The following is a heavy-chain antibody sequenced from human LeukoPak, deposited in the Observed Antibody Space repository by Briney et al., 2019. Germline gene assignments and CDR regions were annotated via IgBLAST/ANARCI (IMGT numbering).Heavy chain of an antibody. Sequence: GGSLRLSCTAFGFIFSDYYMSWIRQAPGKGLEWVSYISSSGSTIYYADSVKGRFTISRDNAKNSLYLQMNSLRAEDTAVYYCAELGITMIGGVWGKGTTVTISS. J-gene: IGHJ6*04. CDR2: ISSSGSTI. V-gene: IGHV3-11*04. CDR1: GFIFSDYY. CDR3: AELGITMIGGV. D-gene: IGHD3-10*02.